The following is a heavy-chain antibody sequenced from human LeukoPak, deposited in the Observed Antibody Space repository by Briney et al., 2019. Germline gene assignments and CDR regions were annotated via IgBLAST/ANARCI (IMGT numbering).Heavy chain of an antibody. J-gene: IGHJ5*02. CDR1: GGSFNSYY. D-gene: IGHD4-11*01. CDR2: INHSGST. CDR3: ARESTTVTELVEAYWFDP. Sequence: SETLSLTCAVYGGSFNSYYWSWIRQPPGKGLEWIGEINHSGSTNYNPSLKSRVTISVDTSKNQFSLKLSSVTAADTAVYYCARESTTVTELVEAYWFDPWGQGTLVTVSS. V-gene: IGHV4-34*01.